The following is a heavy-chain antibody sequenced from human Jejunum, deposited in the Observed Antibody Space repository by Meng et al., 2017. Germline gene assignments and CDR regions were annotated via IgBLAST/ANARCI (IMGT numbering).Heavy chain of an antibody. V-gene: IGHV4-34*01. Sequence: QLQRVGAVLLPPSDTLSRTFAVSGGSLKDFYWNWIRQPPGKGLEWIGEISHSGSTNYNPSLKSRVTISVDRSQNQLSLKLTSVSGTDTAVYFCARALGAYGDSGFAYWGQGALVTVSS. D-gene: IGHD4-17*01. J-gene: IGHJ4*02. CDR1: GGSLKDFY. CDR3: ARALGAYGDSGFAY. CDR2: ISHSGST.